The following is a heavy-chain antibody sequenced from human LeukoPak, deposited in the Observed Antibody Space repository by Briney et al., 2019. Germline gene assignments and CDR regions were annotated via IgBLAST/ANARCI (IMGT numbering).Heavy chain of an antibody. CDR2: TSYDGSNK. Sequence: GGSLRLSCAASGFTFSSYAMHWVRRAPGKGLEWVAVTSYDGSNKYYADSVKGRFTISRDNSKNTLYLQMNSLRAEDTAVYYCARDQDAIQLVAFDIWGQGTMVTVSS. D-gene: IGHD1-1*01. CDR1: GFTFSSYA. V-gene: IGHV3-30-3*01. CDR3: ARDQDAIQLVAFDI. J-gene: IGHJ3*02.